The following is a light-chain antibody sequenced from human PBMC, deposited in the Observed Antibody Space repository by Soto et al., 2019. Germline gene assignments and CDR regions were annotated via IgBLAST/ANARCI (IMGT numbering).Light chain of an antibody. CDR3: QQYGSLPLFS. Sequence: EIALTQSPGTLSVSPGETVTLSCRASETITYNYLAWCQQKPGQAPRLLIHGASTRASGIPDRFSGAGSGTYFTLTINRVEPEDFAIYYCQQYGSLPLFSFGPGTKVD. V-gene: IGKV3-20*01. CDR1: ETITYNY. CDR2: GAS. J-gene: IGKJ3*01.